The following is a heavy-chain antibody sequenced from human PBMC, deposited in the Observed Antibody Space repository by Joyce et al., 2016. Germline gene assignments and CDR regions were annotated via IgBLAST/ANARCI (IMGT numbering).Heavy chain of an antibody. CDR1: GGSFSGYY. Sequence: QVQLQQWGAGLFKSSETLSLTCAFYGGSFSGYYWSWIRQSPGKGLEWIGGINHSGNTKYNPSLKSRVTIAADTSKNQFSLRLTSLTAADTAMYYCARGRNYWGQGTLVTVSS. V-gene: IGHV4-34*02. J-gene: IGHJ4*02. CDR2: INHSGNT. CDR3: ARGRNY.